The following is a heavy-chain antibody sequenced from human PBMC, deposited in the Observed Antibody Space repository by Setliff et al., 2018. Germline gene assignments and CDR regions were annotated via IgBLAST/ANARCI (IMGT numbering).Heavy chain of an antibody. Sequence: PSETLSLTCAVSGYSISSGYYWGWTRQPPGKGLEWIGSIYHSGSTYYNPSLKSRVTISVDTSKNQFSLKLSSVTAADTAVYYCARKGICSGGSCYPLANFDYWGQGTLVTVSS. V-gene: IGHV4-38-2*01. J-gene: IGHJ4*02. CDR3: ARKGICSGGSCYPLANFDY. D-gene: IGHD2-15*01. CDR2: IYHSGST. CDR1: GYSISSGYY.